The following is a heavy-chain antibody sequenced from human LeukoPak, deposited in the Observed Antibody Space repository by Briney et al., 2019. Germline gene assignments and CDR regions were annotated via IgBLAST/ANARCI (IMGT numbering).Heavy chain of an antibody. J-gene: IGHJ6*04. CDR3: AILQLERRPYYYGMDV. CDR2: ISGSGGST. CDR1: GFTFSSYA. D-gene: IGHD1-1*01. Sequence: PGASLRLSCAASGFTFSSYAMSWVRQAPGKGLEWVSAISGSGGSTYYADSVKGRFTISRDNSKNSLYLQMNSLRAEDTAVYYCAILQLERRPYYYGMDVWGKGTTVTVSS. V-gene: IGHV3-23*01.